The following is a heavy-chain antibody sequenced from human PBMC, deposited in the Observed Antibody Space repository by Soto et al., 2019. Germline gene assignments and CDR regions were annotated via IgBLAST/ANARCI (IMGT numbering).Heavy chain of an antibody. CDR2: IYYDGSNK. CDR1: GFSFSNNA. Sequence: GGSLRLSCAASGFSFSNNAMHWVRQAPGRGLEWVAVIYYDGSNKYYADSVKGRFTISRDNSKNTLYLQMDSLRAEDTAVYYCAKRHSSAWYYFDNWGQGTLVTAPQ. J-gene: IGHJ4*02. D-gene: IGHD6-19*01. V-gene: IGHV3-30*18. CDR3: AKRHSSAWYYFDN.